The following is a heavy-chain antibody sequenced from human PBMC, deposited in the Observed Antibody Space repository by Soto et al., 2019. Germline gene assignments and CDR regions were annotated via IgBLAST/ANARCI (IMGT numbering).Heavy chain of an antibody. D-gene: IGHD2-2*01. CDR1: GFTFSSYW. CDR3: ARPRGYCSSTSCFWDCLDP. Sequence: EVQLVESGGGLVQPGGSLRLSCAASGFTFSSYWMHWVRQAPGKGLVWVSRINSDGSSTSYEDSVKGRFTISRDNAKNTLYLQMNSLRAEDTAVYYCARPRGYCSSTSCFWDCLDPWGQGTLVTVSS. CDR2: INSDGSST. V-gene: IGHV3-74*01. J-gene: IGHJ5*02.